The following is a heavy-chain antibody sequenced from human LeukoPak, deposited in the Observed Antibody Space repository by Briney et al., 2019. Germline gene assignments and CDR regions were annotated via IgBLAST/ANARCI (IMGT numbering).Heavy chain of an antibody. CDR1: GDSISSSNSY. D-gene: IGHD5-18*01. CDR3: ARHFHDTAMVSIDY. CDR2: IYYSGST. Sequence: PSETLSLTCTVSGDSISSSNSYRGWIRQPPGKGLEWIGSIYYSGSTYYNPFLKSRVTISVDTSKNQFSLKLSSVTAADTAVYYCARHFHDTAMVSIDYWGQGTLVTVSS. V-gene: IGHV4-39*01. J-gene: IGHJ4*02.